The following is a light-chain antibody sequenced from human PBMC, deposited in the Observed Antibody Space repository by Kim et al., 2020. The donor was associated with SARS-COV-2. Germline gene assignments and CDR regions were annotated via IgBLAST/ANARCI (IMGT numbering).Light chain of an antibody. Sequence: NFMLTQPHSVSESPGKTVTSSCTRDTGSIDTNYVQWYQQRPGSAPTTVISEYNQRPSGVPDRFSVSIDTSSNSASLIISRLETEDEADYFCQSFDNNIWVFGGGTQLTVL. CDR3: QSFDNNIWV. J-gene: IGLJ3*02. V-gene: IGLV6-57*04. CDR2: EYN. CDR1: TGSIDTNY.